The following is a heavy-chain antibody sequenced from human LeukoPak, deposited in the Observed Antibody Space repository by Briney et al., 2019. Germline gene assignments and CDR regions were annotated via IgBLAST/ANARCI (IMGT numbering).Heavy chain of an antibody. D-gene: IGHD3-3*01. CDR2: IYYSGST. CDR3: ARGLYDFWSGYYPY. Sequence: SETLSLTCTVSGVSISSYYWSWIRQPPGKGLEWIGYIYYSGSTNYNPSLKSRVTISVDTSKNQFSLKLSSVTAADTAVYYCARGLYDFWSGYYPYWGQGTLVTVSS. J-gene: IGHJ4*02. CDR1: GVSISSYY. V-gene: IGHV4-59*01.